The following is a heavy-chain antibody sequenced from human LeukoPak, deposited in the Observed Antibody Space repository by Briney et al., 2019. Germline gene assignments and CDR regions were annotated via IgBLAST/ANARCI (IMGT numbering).Heavy chain of an antibody. CDR2: ISGSGGST. V-gene: IGHV3-23*01. CDR3: AKDLFARTMVRGWDY. CDR1: GFTFSSYA. Sequence: PGGSLRLSCAASGFTFSSYAMSWVRQAPGKGLEWVSAISGSGGSTYYADSVKGRFTISRDNSKNTLYLQMNSLRAEDTAVYYYAKDLFARTMVRGWDYWGQGTLVTASS. J-gene: IGHJ4*02. D-gene: IGHD3-10*01.